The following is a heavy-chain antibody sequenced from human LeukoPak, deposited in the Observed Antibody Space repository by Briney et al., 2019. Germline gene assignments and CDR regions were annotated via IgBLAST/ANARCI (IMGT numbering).Heavy chain of an antibody. J-gene: IGHJ6*02. CDR2: IQSVSLTI. D-gene: IGHD3-10*01. Sequence: PGGSLTLSCAASGFRFSDYNMNWVRQVPGKGLEWVSYIQSVSLTIYYLDSVKGRFTISRDNAKNTLYLQMNSLRAEDTAVYYCARVTMVRGLSYYYGMDVWGQGTTVTVSS. V-gene: IGHV3-48*04. CDR1: GFRFSDYN. CDR3: ARVTMVRGLSYYYGMDV.